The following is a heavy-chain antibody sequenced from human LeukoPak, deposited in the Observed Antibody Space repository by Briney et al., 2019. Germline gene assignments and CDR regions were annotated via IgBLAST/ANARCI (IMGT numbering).Heavy chain of an antibody. Sequence: GSLRLSCAASGFTFSDNYMSWIRQAPGKGLEWDSFISISGATIHYADSVRGRLTISSDNAKNSLYLQMNSLRAEDTAMYYCARTIIGIYGSFEYYFDLWGQGTLVTVSS. CDR3: ARTIIGIYGSFEYYFDL. CDR1: GFTFSDNY. V-gene: IGHV3-11*01. J-gene: IGHJ4*02. CDR2: ISISGATI. D-gene: IGHD3-16*01.